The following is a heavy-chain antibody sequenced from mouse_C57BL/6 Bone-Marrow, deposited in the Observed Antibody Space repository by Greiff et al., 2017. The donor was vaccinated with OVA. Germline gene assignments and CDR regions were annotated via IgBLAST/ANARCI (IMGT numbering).Heavy chain of an antibody. Sequence: VKLVESGPGLVAPSQSLSITCTVSGFSLTSYGVHWVRQPPGKGLEWLVVIWSDGSTTYNSALKSRLSISKDNSKSQVFLKMNSLQTDDTAMYYCARHPFYDGYSMDYWGQGTSVTVSS. J-gene: IGHJ4*01. CDR1: GFSLTSYG. CDR3: ARHPFYDGYSMDY. CDR2: IWSDGST. V-gene: IGHV2-6-1*01. D-gene: IGHD2-3*01.